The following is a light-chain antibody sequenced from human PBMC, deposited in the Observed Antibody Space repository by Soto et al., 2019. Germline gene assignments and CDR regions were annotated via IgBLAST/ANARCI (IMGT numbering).Light chain of an antibody. CDR1: QSISSR. V-gene: IGKV1-5*01. Sequence: DIQMTQSPSTLSASLGDRVTITCRASQSISSRLAWYQQKPGKAPKLLIYDVSSLDSGVPARFSGSGSGTEFTLTISMLQPDDFATYYCQQYNTYWTFGQGTKVEIK. CDR2: DVS. CDR3: QQYNTYWT. J-gene: IGKJ1*01.